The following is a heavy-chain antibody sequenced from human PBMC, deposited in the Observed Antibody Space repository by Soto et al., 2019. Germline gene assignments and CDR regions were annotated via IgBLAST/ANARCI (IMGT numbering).Heavy chain of an antibody. CDR1: GFTFTSSA. D-gene: IGHD2-8*01. CDR2: IAVGSGYT. Sequence: QMQLEQSGPEVKKPGTSVKVSCKASGFTFTSSAFQWVRQARGQRLEWIGWIAVGSGYTNYAQRFQDRVTLTRDMSTATTYMELSRLTSEDTAIYYCAADATAWQQMVPSDDWGQGTLVTVSS. CDR3: AADATAWQQMVPSDD. J-gene: IGHJ4*02. V-gene: IGHV1-58*01.